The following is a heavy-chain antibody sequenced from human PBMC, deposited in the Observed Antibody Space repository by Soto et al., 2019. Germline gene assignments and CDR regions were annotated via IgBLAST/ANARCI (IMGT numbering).Heavy chain of an antibody. J-gene: IGHJ3*02. CDR2: IIPIFGTA. V-gene: IGHV1-69*13. CDR3: ARDRLPGIAVAGVTTDAFDI. CDR1: GGTFSGYA. Sequence: SVKVSCKASGGTFSGYAISWVRQAPGQGLEWMGGIIPIFGTANYAQKFQGRVTITADESTSTAYMELSSLRSEDTAVYYCARDRLPGIAVAGVTTDAFDIWGQGTMVTVSS. D-gene: IGHD6-19*01.